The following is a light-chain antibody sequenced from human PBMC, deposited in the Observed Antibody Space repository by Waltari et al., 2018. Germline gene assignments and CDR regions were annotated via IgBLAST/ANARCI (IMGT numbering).Light chain of an antibody. CDR2: VTS. V-gene: IGKV3-15*01. CDR1: KNIGNN. J-gene: IGKJ2*01. Sequence: ETIMTQSPATLSVSPGESATLSCRASKNIGNNLAWYQQTPGQAPRLLIYVTSSRSTGIPGRFFGAGSGTDFTLTISSLQSEDFGVYYCQQYNGWPYTFGQGTKVDLK. CDR3: QQYNGWPYT.